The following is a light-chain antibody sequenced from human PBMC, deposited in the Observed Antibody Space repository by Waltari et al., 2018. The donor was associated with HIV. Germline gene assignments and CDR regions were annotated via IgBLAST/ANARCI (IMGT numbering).Light chain of an antibody. V-gene: IGLV3-1*01. CDR2: QDS. J-gene: IGLJ2*01. Sequence: SYEVTQPPAVSVSPGQTASIPCSGAKLGDKYACWYQQRPGQSPVLVIYQDSKRPSAIPERFSSSNSGNTATLTISGTQAMDEADYYCQAWDSSTVVFGGGTKLTVL. CDR3: QAWDSSTVV. CDR1: KLGDKY.